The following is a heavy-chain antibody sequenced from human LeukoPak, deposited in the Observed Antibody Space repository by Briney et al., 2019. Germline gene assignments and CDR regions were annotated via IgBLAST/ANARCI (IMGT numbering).Heavy chain of an antibody. D-gene: IGHD3-3*01. Sequence: PSETLSLTCTVSGGSISSGGYYWSWIRQHPGKGLEWIGYIYYSGSTYYNPSLKSRVTISVDTSKNQFSLKLSSVTAADTAVYYCARDPILGFSTSGYFDYWGQGTLVTVSS. CDR3: ARDPILGFSTSGYFDY. CDR2: IYYSGST. CDR1: GGSISSGGYY. V-gene: IGHV4-31*03. J-gene: IGHJ4*02.